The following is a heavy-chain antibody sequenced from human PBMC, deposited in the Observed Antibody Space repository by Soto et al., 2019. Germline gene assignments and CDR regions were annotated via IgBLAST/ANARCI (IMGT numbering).Heavy chain of an antibody. CDR2: ISFDGNNK. D-gene: IGHD3-3*01. V-gene: IGHV3-30*09. J-gene: IGHJ6*02. CDR3: AKATSAVPFGYYGLDV. CDR1: GFTFSNYA. Sequence: GGSLTLSCAASGFTFSNYAVHWVRKTPGKGLEWVAVISFDGNNKYYADSVKVRFAISRDNSKNTLYLQMNSLRAEDTAVYYCAKATSAVPFGYYGLDVWGQGTTVTVSS.